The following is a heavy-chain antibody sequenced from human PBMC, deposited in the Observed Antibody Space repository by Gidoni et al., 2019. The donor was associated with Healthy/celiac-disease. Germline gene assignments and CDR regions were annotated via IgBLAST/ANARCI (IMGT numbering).Heavy chain of an antibody. Sequence: QVQLHVPGPGLVKPSETLSLTCPGSGCPISSSYWRWIRQPAGKGLEWIGRVYTSGSTNYNPSLKSRVTMSVETSKIQFSLKLSSVTAADTAVYYCARQAYCGGDCYVLDYWGQGTLVTVSS. J-gene: IGHJ4*02. D-gene: IGHD2-21*02. V-gene: IGHV4-4*07. CDR1: GCPISSSY. CDR2: VYTSGST. CDR3: ARQAYCGGDCYVLDY.